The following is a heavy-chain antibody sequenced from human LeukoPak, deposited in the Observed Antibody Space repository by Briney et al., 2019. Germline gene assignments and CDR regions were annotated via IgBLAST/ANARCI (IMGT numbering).Heavy chain of an antibody. J-gene: IGHJ4*02. Sequence: SETLSLTCAVYGGSFSGYYWSWIRQPPGKGLEWIWEINHSGSTNYNPSLKSRVTISVDTSKNQFSLKLSSVTAADTAVYYCARRFGIAARRGTIDYWGQGTLVTVSS. CDR3: ARRFGIAARRGTIDY. V-gene: IGHV4-34*01. D-gene: IGHD6-6*01. CDR1: GGSFSGYY. CDR2: INHSGST.